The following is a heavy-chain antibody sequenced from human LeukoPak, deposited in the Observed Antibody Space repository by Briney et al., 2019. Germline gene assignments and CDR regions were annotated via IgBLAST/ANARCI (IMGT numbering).Heavy chain of an antibody. J-gene: IGHJ4*02. D-gene: IGHD2-2*02. CDR1: GYTFTSYD. Sequence: ASVKVSCKASGYTFTSYDINWVRQATGQGLEWMGWMNPNSGNTGYAQKFQGRVTITRNTSISTAYMELSSLRSEDTAVYYCARAPVRYCSSTSCYRNFDCWGQGTLVTVSS. CDR3: ARAPVRYCSSTSCYRNFDC. V-gene: IGHV1-8*03. CDR2: MNPNSGNT.